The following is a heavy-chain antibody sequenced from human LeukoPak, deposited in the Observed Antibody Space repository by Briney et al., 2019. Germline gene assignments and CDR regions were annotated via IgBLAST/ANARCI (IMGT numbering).Heavy chain of an antibody. Sequence: ASVKVSCKASGYTFTSYGISWVRQAPGQGLEWMGWISAYNGNTNYAQKLQGRVTMTTDTSTSTAYMELGSLRSEDTAVYYCARGHRTPYYDSSGYSIFPIRFDPWGQGTLVTVSS. CDR2: ISAYNGNT. CDR1: GYTFTSYG. D-gene: IGHD3-22*01. V-gene: IGHV1-18*01. J-gene: IGHJ5*02. CDR3: ARGHRTPYYDSSGYSIFPIRFDP.